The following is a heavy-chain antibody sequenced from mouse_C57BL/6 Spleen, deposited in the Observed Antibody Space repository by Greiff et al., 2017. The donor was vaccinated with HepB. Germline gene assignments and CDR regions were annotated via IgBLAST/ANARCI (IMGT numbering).Heavy chain of an antibody. CDR2: IYPGSGNT. CDR3: ARELGRGGNYFDY. Sequence: VQRVESGAELVRPGASVKLSCKASGYTFTDYYINWVKQRPGQGLEWIARIYPGSGNTYYNEKFKGKATLTAEKSSSTAYMQLSSLTSEDSAVYVCARELGRGGNYFDYWGQGTTLTVSS. D-gene: IGHD4-1*01. J-gene: IGHJ2*01. V-gene: IGHV1-76*01. CDR1: GYTFTDYY.